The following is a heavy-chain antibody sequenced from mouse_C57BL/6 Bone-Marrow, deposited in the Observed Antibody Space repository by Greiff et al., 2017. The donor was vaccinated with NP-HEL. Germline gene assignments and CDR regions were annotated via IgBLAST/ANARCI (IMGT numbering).Heavy chain of an antibody. CDR2: ISSGSSTI. D-gene: IGHD1-1*01. CDR3: ARPWDYGRCDD. Sequence: EVQGVESGGGLVKPGGSLKLSCAASGFTFSDYGMHWVRQAPEKGLEWVAYISSGSSTIFYADTVKGRFPISSDNAKNTLVLQMTSLRSEDTDMDYCARPWDYGRCDDWGKGTTRTVSS. CDR1: GFTFSDYG. J-gene: IGHJ2*01. V-gene: IGHV5-17*01.